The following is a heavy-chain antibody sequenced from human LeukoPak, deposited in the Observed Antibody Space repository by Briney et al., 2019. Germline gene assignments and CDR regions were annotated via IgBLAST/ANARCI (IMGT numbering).Heavy chain of an antibody. Sequence: SQTLSLTCTVSGGSISSGDYYWSWLRQPPGKGLEWIGYIYYSGSTYYNPSLKSRVTISVDTSKNQFSLKLSSVTAADTAVYYCAVNWGSGYYYGMDVWGQGTTVTVSS. CDR1: GGSISSGDYY. CDR3: AVNWGSGYYYGMDV. CDR2: IYYSGST. V-gene: IGHV4-30-4*01. D-gene: IGHD7-27*01. J-gene: IGHJ6*02.